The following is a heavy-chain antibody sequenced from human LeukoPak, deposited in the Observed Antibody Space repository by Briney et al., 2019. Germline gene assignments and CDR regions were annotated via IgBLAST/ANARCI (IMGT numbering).Heavy chain of an antibody. CDR1: GYTFTGYY. V-gene: IGHV1-2*02. CDR3: ARVSSSWYRLYYFDY. J-gene: IGHJ4*02. Sequence: GASVKVSCKASGYTFTGYYMHWVRQAPGQGLEWMGWINPNSGGTNYAQKFQGRVTMTRDTSISTAYMELSRLRSDDTAVYYCARVSSSWYRLYYFDYWGQGTLVTVSS. D-gene: IGHD6-13*01. CDR2: INPNSGGT.